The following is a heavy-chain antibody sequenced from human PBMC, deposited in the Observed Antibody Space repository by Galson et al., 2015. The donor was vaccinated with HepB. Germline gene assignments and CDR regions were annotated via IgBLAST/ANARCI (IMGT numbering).Heavy chain of an antibody. Sequence: SLRLSCAASGFTFSSYAMHWVRQAPGKGQEYVSAISSNGGSTYYADSVKGRFTISRDNSKNTLYLQMSSLRAEDTAVYYCVKDPVSGYSYGHYGGYYYGMDVWGQGTTVTVSS. CDR1: GFTFSSYA. CDR3: VKDPVSGYSYGHYGGYYYGMDV. CDR2: ISSNGGST. J-gene: IGHJ6*02. V-gene: IGHV3-64D*06. D-gene: IGHD5-18*01.